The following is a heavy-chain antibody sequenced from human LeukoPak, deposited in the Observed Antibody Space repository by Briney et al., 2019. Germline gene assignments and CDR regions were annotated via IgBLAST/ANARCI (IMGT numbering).Heavy chain of an antibody. CDR3: ARDALWFGEVESNGRFDP. J-gene: IGHJ5*02. Sequence: ASVKVSCKASGYTFTSYAMHWVRQAPGQRLEWMGWINAGNGNTKYSQKFQGRVTITRDTSASTAYMELSSLRSEDTAVYYCARDALWFGEVESNGRFDPWGQGTLVAVSS. CDR1: GYTFTSYA. V-gene: IGHV1-3*01. D-gene: IGHD3-10*01. CDR2: INAGNGNT.